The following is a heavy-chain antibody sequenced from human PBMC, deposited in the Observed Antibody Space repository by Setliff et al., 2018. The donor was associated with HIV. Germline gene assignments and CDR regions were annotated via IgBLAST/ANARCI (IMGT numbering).Heavy chain of an antibody. V-gene: IGHV3-23*01. CDR2: ISGRGDRT. J-gene: IGHJ5*02. Sequence: GESLKISCAAPGLTFEYYAMTWVRQAPGKGLEWVSGISGRGDRTYYAPAVRGRFTISRDNVKNILYLQMNNLRAEDTALYFCAQDYTATFWEYNWFDPWGQGTLVTVSS. D-gene: IGHD2-15*01. CDR3: AQDYTATFWEYNWFDP. CDR1: GLTFEYYA.